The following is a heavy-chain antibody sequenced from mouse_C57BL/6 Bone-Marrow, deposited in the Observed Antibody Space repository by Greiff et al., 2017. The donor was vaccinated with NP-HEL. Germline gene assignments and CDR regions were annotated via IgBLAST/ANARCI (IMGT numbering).Heavy chain of an antibody. Sequence: EVKLVESGGGLVQPGGSLSLSCAASGFTFTDYYMSWVRQPPGKALEWLGFIRNKANGYTTEYSASVKGRFTISRDNSQSILYLQMNALRAEDSATYYCARYRESSWYFDVWGTGTTVTVSS. CDR1: GFTFTDYY. CDR3: ARYRESSWYFDV. V-gene: IGHV7-3*01. CDR2: IRNKANGYTT. J-gene: IGHJ1*03.